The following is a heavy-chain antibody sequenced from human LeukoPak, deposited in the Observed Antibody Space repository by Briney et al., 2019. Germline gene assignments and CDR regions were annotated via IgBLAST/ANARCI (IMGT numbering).Heavy chain of an antibody. D-gene: IGHD3-22*01. CDR3: AKDLVSYYYDSSGSAFDI. Sequence: PGGSLRLSCAASGFTFSSYAMSWVRQAPGKGLEWVLTISGSGGSTYYADSVKGRFTISRDNSKNTLFLQLNSLRADDTAVYYCAKDLVSYYYDSSGSAFDIWGQGTMVTVSS. V-gene: IGHV3-23*01. CDR1: GFTFSSYA. J-gene: IGHJ3*02. CDR2: ISGSGGST.